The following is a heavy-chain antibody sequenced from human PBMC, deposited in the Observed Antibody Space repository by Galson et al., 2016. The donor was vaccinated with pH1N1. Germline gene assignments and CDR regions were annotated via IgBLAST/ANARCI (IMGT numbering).Heavy chain of an antibody. CDR3: ARVGTPHNANYAMDV. J-gene: IGHJ6*02. CDR1: GGSIRRDN. CDR2: ISNIGST. D-gene: IGHD7-27*01. Sequence: ETLSPTSTISGGSIRRDNWSWIRQPPGKGLEWIGYISNIGSTNYSPSLQSRVTISQDTSTNQVSLKLRSVTAADTAVYYCARVGTPHNANYAMDVWGQGTTVTVSS. V-gene: IGHV4-59*01.